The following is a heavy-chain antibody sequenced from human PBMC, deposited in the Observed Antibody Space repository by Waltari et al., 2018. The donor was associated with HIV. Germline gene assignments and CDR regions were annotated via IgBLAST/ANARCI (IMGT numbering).Heavy chain of an antibody. V-gene: IGHV4-38-2*01. CDR2: IYHSGST. Sequence: QVQLQESGPGLVKPSETLSLTCAVSGYSIRSGYYWGWIRPPPWKGLEWIGSIYHSGSTYYNPSLKSRVTISVDTSKNQFSLKLSSVTAADTAVYYCARVYGYSGSYPGAPDDYWGQGTLVTVSS. CDR1: GYSIRSGYY. CDR3: ARVYGYSGSYPGAPDDY. D-gene: IGHD1-26*01. J-gene: IGHJ4*02.